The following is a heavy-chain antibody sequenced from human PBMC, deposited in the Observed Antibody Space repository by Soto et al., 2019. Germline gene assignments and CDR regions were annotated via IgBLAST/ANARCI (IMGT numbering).Heavy chain of an antibody. Sequence: QVHLVQSGAEVKKPGSSVKVSCKASGGTFSSYAISWVRQAPGQGLEWMGGFIPIFGTTNYAQKFQGRVTNTADKSTSTAYMELSSLRSEDTAVYYCTRDRGRRYNDGRGYYYSAYWGQGTLVTVSS. J-gene: IGHJ4*02. D-gene: IGHD3-22*01. V-gene: IGHV1-69*06. CDR3: TRDRGRRYNDGRGYYYSAY. CDR1: GGTFSSYA. CDR2: FIPIFGTT.